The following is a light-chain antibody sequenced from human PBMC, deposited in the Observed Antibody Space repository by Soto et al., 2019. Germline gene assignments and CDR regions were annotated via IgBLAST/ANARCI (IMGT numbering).Light chain of an antibody. CDR3: QQSNTYSWT. CDR2: LAS. J-gene: IGKJ1*01. CDR1: QSISNW. Sequence: IRMTQSPSSFSASTGARVPITCRASQSISNWLAWYPQKPGKAPKLLIYLASSLESGVPSRFSGSGSGTEFTLTISNLQPDDFATYYCQQSNTYSWTFGQGTKVDI. V-gene: IGKV1-5*03.